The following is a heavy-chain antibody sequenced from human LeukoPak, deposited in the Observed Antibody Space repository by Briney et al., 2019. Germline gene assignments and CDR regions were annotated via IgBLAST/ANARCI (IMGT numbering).Heavy chain of an antibody. CDR1: GFTFSSYA. J-gene: IGHJ4*02. D-gene: IGHD2-15*01. V-gene: IGHV3-23*01. CDR3: TTGYCSGGSCYSLGVY. CDR2: ISGSGGST. Sequence: PGGSLRLSCAASGFTFSSYAMSWVRQAPGKGLEWVSAISGSGGSTYYADSGKGRFTISRDNSRDTLYLQMNSLRAEDTAVYYCTTGYCSGGSCYSLGVYWGQGTLVTVSS.